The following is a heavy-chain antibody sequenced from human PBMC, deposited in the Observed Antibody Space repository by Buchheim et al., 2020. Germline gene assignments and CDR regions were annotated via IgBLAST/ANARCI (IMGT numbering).Heavy chain of an antibody. CDR2: IYHSGST. CDR3: ARNYDSSGLRFDP. V-gene: IGHV4-30-2*01. Sequence: QLQLQESGSGLVKPSQTLSLTCAVSGGSISSGGYSWSWIRQPPGKGLEGIGYIYHSGSTYYNPSLKSRVTISGDRPKNRLPLKLSSVTAADTAVYYCARNYDSSGLRFDPWGQGTL. CDR1: GGSISSGGYS. J-gene: IGHJ5*02. D-gene: IGHD3-22*01.